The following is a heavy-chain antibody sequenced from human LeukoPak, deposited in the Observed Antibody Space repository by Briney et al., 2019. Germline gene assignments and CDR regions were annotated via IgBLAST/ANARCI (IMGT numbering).Heavy chain of an antibody. CDR1: GFTFSSYA. V-gene: IGHV3-23*01. CDR2: ISGSGGRT. Sequence: GGSLRLSCAASGFTFSSYAMSWVRQAPGKGLEWVSAISGSGGRTYYADSVKGRFTISRDNSKNTLYLQMNSLRAEDTAVYYCAKGLNYDFWSGYLAVEYYYYGMDVWGQGTTVTVSS. D-gene: IGHD3-3*01. CDR3: AKGLNYDFWSGYLAVEYYYYGMDV. J-gene: IGHJ6*02.